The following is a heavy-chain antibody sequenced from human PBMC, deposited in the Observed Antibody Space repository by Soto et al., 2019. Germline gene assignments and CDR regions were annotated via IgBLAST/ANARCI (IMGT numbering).Heavy chain of an antibody. CDR3: ARGDYGSGSYPAVGFDI. CDR1: GGSISSGGYY. CDR2: IYYSGST. J-gene: IGHJ3*02. V-gene: IGHV4-31*03. D-gene: IGHD3-10*01. Sequence: SETLSLTCTVSGGSISSGGYYWSWIRQHPGKGLEWIGYIYYSGSTYYNPSLKSRVTISVDTSKNQFSLKLSSVTAADTAVYYCARGDYGSGSYPAVGFDIWGQGTMVTVSS.